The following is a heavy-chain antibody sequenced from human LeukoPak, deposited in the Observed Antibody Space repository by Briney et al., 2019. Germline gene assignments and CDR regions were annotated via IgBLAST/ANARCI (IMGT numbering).Heavy chain of an antibody. CDR1: GFTFSSYG. D-gene: IGHD6-13*01. V-gene: IGHV3-30*18. J-gene: IGHJ4*02. CDR3: AKEEIAALDY. CDR2: ISYDGSNK. Sequence: GGSLRLSCAASGFTFSSYGMHWVRQAPGKGLEWVAVISYDGSNKYYADSVKGRFTISRDNSKNTLYLQMNSLRAEDTAVYYCAKEEIAALDYWGQGTLVTVSS.